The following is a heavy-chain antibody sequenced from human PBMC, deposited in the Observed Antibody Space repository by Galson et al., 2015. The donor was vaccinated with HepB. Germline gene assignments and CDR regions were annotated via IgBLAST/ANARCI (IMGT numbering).Heavy chain of an antibody. Sequence: SLRLSCAASGLTFSTYTMHWVRQAPGKGLEWVALISYDGNNKYYADSVKGRFTISRDNSKNTLYLQMNSLRAEDTALYYCARGRFCSGGTCYSLDYWGQGTLVTVSS. V-gene: IGHV3-30-3*01. CDR2: ISYDGNNK. CDR3: ARGRFCSGGTCYSLDY. CDR1: GLTFSTYT. D-gene: IGHD2-15*01. J-gene: IGHJ4*02.